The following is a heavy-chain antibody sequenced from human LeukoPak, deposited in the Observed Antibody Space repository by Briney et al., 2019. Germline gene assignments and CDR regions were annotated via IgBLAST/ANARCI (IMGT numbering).Heavy chain of an antibody. CDR1: GYTFTTYY. J-gene: IGHJ5*02. V-gene: IGHV1-46*01. Sequence: ASVKVSCKASGYTFTTYYVHWVRQAPGQGLEWMGIINPSGGSTTYAQKFRGRLTMTRDMSTSTVYMELSSLRSEDTAVYYCARDNWAVAGTSTTENWFDPWGQGTLVTVSS. D-gene: IGHD6-19*01. CDR2: INPSGGST. CDR3: ARDNWAVAGTSTTENWFDP.